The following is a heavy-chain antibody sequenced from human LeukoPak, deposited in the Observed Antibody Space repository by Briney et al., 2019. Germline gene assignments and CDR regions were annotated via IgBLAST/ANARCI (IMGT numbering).Heavy chain of an antibody. CDR3: ARDIVVVPAARTYYYYYYMDV. CDR1: GGTFSSYA. CDR2: IIPIFGTA. D-gene: IGHD2-2*01. J-gene: IGHJ6*03. V-gene: IGHV1-69*05. Sequence: GASVKVSCKASGGTFSSYAISWLRQAPGQGLEWMGGIIPIFGTANYAQKFQGRVTITTDESTSTAYMELSSLRSEDTAVYYCARDIVVVPAARTYYYYYYMDVWGKGTTVTVSS.